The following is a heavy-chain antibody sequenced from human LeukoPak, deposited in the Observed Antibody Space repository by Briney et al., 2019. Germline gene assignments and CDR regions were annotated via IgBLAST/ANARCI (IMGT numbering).Heavy chain of an antibody. D-gene: IGHD3-10*01. Sequence: SETLSLTCTVSGGSISSYYWSWIRQPPGKGLEWIGYIYYSGSTSYNPSLKSRVTISVDTSKNQFSLKLSSVTAADTAVYYCASQEGRGYWGQGTLVTVSS. CDR1: GGSISSYY. V-gene: IGHV4-59*08. CDR3: ASQEGRGY. CDR2: IYYSGST. J-gene: IGHJ4*02.